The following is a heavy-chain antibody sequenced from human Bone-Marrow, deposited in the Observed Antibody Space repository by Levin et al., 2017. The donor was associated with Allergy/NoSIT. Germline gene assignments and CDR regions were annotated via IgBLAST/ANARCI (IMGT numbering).Heavy chain of an antibody. Sequence: LPGGSLRLSCAASGFTLSRYWMHWVRQSPGKGLVWVSRINSDASGTTYADSVKGRFTISRDNARNTLFLQMNSLRVEDTAVYYCARDPDSSGYSAFEHWGQGTLVTVSS. J-gene: IGHJ4*02. D-gene: IGHD3-22*01. CDR1: GFTLSRYW. CDR3: ARDPDSSGYSAFEH. V-gene: IGHV3-74*03. CDR2: INSDASGT.